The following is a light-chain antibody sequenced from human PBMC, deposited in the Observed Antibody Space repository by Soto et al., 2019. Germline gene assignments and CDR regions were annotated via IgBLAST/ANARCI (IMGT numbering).Light chain of an antibody. V-gene: IGKV1-8*01. CDR1: QDLNSY. Sequence: AIRMTQSPSSFSASTGDRVTISCRASQDLNSYLAWYQQMPGKAPNLLIYAASTLQSGVPSRFSGSGSGTDFTLTISRLQSEDFATYYCQQYSSYPLTFGPGTKVDFK. J-gene: IGKJ3*01. CDR3: QQYSSYPLT. CDR2: AAS.